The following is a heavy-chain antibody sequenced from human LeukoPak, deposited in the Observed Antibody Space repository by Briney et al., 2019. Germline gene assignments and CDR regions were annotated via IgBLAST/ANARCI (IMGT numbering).Heavy chain of an antibody. Sequence: GRSLRLSCAASGFTFSSYGMHWVRQAPGKGLEWVAVISYDGSNKYYADSVKGRFTISRDNSKNTLYLQMNSLRAEDTAVYYCAKDRGREITFGGVIVYYSDYWGQGTLVTVSS. CDR1: GFTFSSYG. J-gene: IGHJ4*02. D-gene: IGHD3-16*02. CDR3: AKDRGREITFGGVIVYYSDY. CDR2: ISYDGSNK. V-gene: IGHV3-30*18.